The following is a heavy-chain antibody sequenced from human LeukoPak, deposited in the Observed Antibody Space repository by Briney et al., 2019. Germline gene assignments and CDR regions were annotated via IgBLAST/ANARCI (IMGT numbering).Heavy chain of an antibody. Sequence: SETLSLTCTVSGGSISSYYWSWIRQPPGKGLEWIGYIYYSGSTNYNPSLKSRVTISVDTSKNQFSLKLSSVTAADTAVYYCARAGTSRYYYYYMDVWGKGTTVTVSS. CDR2: IYYSGST. J-gene: IGHJ6*03. CDR1: GGSISSYY. CDR3: ARAGTSRYYYYYMDV. D-gene: IGHD4-17*01. V-gene: IGHV4-59*01.